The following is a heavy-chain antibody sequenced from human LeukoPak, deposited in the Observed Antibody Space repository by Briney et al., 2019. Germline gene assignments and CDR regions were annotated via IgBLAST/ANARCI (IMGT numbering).Heavy chain of an antibody. CDR1: GGSISSGGYY. V-gene: IGHV4-31*03. D-gene: IGHD5-18*01. CDR3: ARTIYSYGYFLY. CDR2: SYYSGST. Sequence: SETLSLTCTVSGGSISSGGYYWSWIRQHPGKGLEWIGYSYYSGSTYYNPSLKSRVTTSVDTSKNQFSLKLSSVTAADTAVYYCARTIYSYGYFLYWGQGTLVTVSS. J-gene: IGHJ4*02.